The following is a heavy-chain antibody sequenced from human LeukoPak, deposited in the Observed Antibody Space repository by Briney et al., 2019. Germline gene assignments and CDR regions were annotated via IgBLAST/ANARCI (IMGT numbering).Heavy chain of an antibody. J-gene: IGHJ3*01. CDR2: ITGSGGGT. CDR3: AKDPNGDFIGAFDF. V-gene: IGHV3-23*01. Sequence: GGSLRLSSAASGFTFSNYAMIWVRQAPEKGLEWVSAITGSGGGTYYADSVKGRFTISRDNSKNTLYLQMNGLRADGTAVYYCAKDPNGDFIGAFDFWGQGTMVTVSS. CDR1: GFTFSNYA. D-gene: IGHD4-17*01.